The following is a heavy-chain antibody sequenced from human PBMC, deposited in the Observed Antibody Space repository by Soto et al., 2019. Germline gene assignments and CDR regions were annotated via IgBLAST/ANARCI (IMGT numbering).Heavy chain of an antibody. CDR3: AKGEMATIRNSFDP. CDR2: LSRSGGAT. D-gene: IGHD5-12*01. CDR1: AFSLTSCS. J-gene: IGHJ5*02. Sequence: GSLILSCLTYAFSLTSCSMSWVRQTPGKGLEWVSALSRSGGATYYADSVKGRFTISRDTSTNTLYLQMSNLRAEDTAIYYCAKGEMATIRNSFDPWGQGTLVTVSS. V-gene: IGHV3-23*01.